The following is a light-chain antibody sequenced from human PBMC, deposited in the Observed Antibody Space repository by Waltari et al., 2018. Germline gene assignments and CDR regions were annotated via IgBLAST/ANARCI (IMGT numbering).Light chain of an antibody. CDR2: RND. CDR3: AAWDDSLNGHWV. CDR1: ISNIGNNV. V-gene: IGLV1-44*01. Sequence: QSVLTQPPSASATPGQRVTISCSGSISNIGNNVVNWYQQLPGQAPKLLIYRNDLRPSGVPDRFSGSKSGTSASLAISGLQSEDEADYYCAAWDDSLNGHWVFGGGTKVTVL. J-gene: IGLJ3*02.